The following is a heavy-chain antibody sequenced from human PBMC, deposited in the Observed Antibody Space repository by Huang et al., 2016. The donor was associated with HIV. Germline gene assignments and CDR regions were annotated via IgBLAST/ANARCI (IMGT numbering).Heavy chain of an antibody. CDR2: INREGSRT. CDR1: GFSISSYW. V-gene: IGHV3-74*01. D-gene: IGHD3-22*01. Sequence: EVQLVESGGGLVQPGGSLRLSCAASGFSISSYWMHWVRQAPGKGLVWVSRINREGSRTSYADSVKGRFTISRDNAKNTLYLQMNSLRAEYTAVYYCARDPRIQSWLNFFDYWGQGTLVSVSS. CDR3: ARDPRIQSWLNFFDY. J-gene: IGHJ4*02.